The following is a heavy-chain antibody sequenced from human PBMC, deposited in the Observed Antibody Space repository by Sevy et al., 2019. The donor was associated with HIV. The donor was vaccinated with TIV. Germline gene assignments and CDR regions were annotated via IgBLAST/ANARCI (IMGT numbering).Heavy chain of an antibody. CDR1: GFTSSSYS. CDR2: ISSSSSYI. J-gene: IGHJ3*02. V-gene: IGHV3-21*01. CDR3: ARDAAVSNYCDSSGYPNAFDI. Sequence: GGSLRLYCAASGFTSSSYSMNWVRQAPGKGLEWVSSISSSSSYIYYADSVKGRFTISRDNAKNSMYLQMNSLRAEDTAVYYCARDAAVSNYCDSSGYPNAFDIWGQGTMVTVSS. D-gene: IGHD3-22*01.